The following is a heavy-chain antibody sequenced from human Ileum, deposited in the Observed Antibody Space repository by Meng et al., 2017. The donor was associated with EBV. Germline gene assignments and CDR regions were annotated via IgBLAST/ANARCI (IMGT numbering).Heavy chain of an antibody. Sequence: QVQLQEWCARPLEPSGTLSLPCAVNGGYLSGAYWNWIRQPPGKGLEWIGEIIHGGSPSYNPSLKSRVTISIDTSKNQLSLMLSSVTAADTAVYYCARRPTGIDYWGQGTLVTVSS. D-gene: IGHD2-8*02. V-gene: IGHV4-34*12. J-gene: IGHJ4*02. CDR1: GGYLSGAY. CDR2: IIHGGSP. CDR3: ARRPTGIDY.